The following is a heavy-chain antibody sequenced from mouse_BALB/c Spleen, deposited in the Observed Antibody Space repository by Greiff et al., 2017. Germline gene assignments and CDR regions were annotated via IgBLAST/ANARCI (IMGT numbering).Heavy chain of an antibody. V-gene: IGHV1S126*01. Sequence: QVQLKESGPQLVRPGASVKISCKASGYSFTSYWMHWVKQRPGQGLEWIGMIDPSDSETRLNQKFKDKATLTVDKSSSTAYMQLSSPTSEDSAVYYCAGSYYGNLRRAMDYWGQGTSVTVSS. J-gene: IGHJ4*01. CDR1: GYSFTSYW. CDR3: AGSYYGNLRRAMDY. D-gene: IGHD2-10*01. CDR2: IDPSDSET.